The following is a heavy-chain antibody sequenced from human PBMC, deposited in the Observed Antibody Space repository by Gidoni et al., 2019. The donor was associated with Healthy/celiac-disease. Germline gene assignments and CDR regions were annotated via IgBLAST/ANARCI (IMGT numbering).Heavy chain of an antibody. CDR3: ARGYCSGGSCYSWYFDL. CDR1: GFTFRSYA. D-gene: IGHD2-15*01. V-gene: IGHV3-30-3*01. J-gene: IGHJ2*01. Sequence: QVQLVESGGAVVQPGRSLRLSCAASGFTFRSYAMHWVRQAPGKGLEWVAVISDDGSNKYYADSVKGRFTISRDNSKNTLYLQMNSLRAEDTAVYYCARGYCSGGSCYSWYFDLWGRGTLVTVSS. CDR2: ISDDGSNK.